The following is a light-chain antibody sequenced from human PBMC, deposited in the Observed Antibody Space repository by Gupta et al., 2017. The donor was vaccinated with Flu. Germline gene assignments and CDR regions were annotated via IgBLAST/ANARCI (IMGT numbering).Light chain of an antibody. CDR3: QQYINWPPYT. CDR2: GAS. Sequence: VMTQSPATLSVSLGERATLSCRASQSVSSNLAWYQQKPGQAPRLLIYGASTRATGIPARFSGSGSGTDFTLTISRLQSEDFAVYYCQQYINWPPYTFGQGTKLEIK. V-gene: IGKV3-15*01. J-gene: IGKJ2*01. CDR1: QSVSSN.